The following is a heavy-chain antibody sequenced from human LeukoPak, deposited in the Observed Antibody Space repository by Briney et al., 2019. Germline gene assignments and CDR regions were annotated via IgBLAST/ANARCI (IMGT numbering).Heavy chain of an antibody. D-gene: IGHD3-3*01. J-gene: IGHJ6*02. Sequence: GGSLRLSCAASGSTFSNYGVHWVRQAPGKGLEWVVFISYDGSNKYYADSVKGRFTISRDNSKNTLYLQMNSLRTEDSAVYYCAKDHCGFWSGSTPSHYGMDVWGQGTTVTVSS. V-gene: IGHV3-30*18. CDR3: AKDHCGFWSGSTPSHYGMDV. CDR1: GSTFSNYG. CDR2: ISYDGSNK.